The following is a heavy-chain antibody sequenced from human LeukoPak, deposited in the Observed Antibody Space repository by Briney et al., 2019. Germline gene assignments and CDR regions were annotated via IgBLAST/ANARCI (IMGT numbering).Heavy chain of an antibody. V-gene: IGHV4-59*01. Sequence: SETLSLTCTVSGASISSYYWSWIRQPPGKRREWIGHIYNSGSSNSNPSLKSRVTISADTSKNQFSLNLRSVTAADTAVYYCARGPYGDDYWGQGTLVTVSS. J-gene: IGHJ4*02. CDR1: GASISSYY. CDR3: ARGPYGDDY. CDR2: IYNSGSS. D-gene: IGHD4-17*01.